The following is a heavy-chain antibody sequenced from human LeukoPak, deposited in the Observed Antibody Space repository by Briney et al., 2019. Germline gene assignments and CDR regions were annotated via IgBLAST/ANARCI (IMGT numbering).Heavy chain of an antibody. Sequence: GGSLRLSCAASGFTFSSYSMNWVRQAPGKGLKWVSTITGSGLTTYYADSVKGRFTISRDNSKNTLYLQMNNLRAEDTAVYYCAKDLSPGPDWGQGTLVTVSS. CDR1: GFTFSSYS. CDR2: ITGSGLTT. V-gene: IGHV3-23*01. CDR3: AKDLSPGPD. J-gene: IGHJ4*02.